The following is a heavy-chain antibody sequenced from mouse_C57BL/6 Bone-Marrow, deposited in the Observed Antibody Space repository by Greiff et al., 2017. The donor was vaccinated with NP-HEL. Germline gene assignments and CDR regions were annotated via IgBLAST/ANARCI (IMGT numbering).Heavy chain of an antibody. CDR3: ARVPRQLGRWYFDV. CDR1: EYEFPSHD. V-gene: IGHV5-2*01. CDR2: INSDGGST. J-gene: IGHJ1*03. Sequence: EVMLVESGGGLVQPGESLKLSCESNEYEFPSHDMSWVRKTPEKRLELVAAINSDGGSTYYPDTMERRFIISRDNTKKTLYLQMSSLRSEDTALYYCARVPRQLGRWYFDVWGTGTTVTVSS. D-gene: IGHD4-1*02.